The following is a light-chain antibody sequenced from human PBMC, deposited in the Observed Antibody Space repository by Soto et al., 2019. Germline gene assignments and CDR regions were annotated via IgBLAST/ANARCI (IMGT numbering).Light chain of an antibody. J-gene: IGKJ2*01. CDR1: QGVTSNH. CDR3: QHYDGSPQT. Sequence: ENVLTQSPGTVSLSPGERATLSCRASQGVTSNHLAWYQQKPGQAPRLLIYGVFNRATGIPDRFSGSGSGTDFTLTITRLEPEDSAVYFCQHYDGSPQTFGQGTKLEIK. CDR2: GVF. V-gene: IGKV3-20*01.